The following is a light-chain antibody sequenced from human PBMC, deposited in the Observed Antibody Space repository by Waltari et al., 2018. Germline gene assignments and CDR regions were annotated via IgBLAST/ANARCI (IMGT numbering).Light chain of an antibody. V-gene: IGKV3D-15*01. CDR2: GAS. CDR3: QQYNNWPLTVT. Sequence: EIVMTQSPATVSVSPGERATLSCRASQSISTNLAWYQQKPGQAPRLIIYGASTRATGIPVRFSGSGSGTEFTLTISSLQSEDFGLYYCQQYNNWPLTVTFGQGTRLDI. J-gene: IGKJ5*01. CDR1: QSISTN.